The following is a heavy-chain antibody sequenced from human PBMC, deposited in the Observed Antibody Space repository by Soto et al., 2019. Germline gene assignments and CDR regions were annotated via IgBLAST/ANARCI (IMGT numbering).Heavy chain of an antibody. CDR2: ISYDGSNK. V-gene: IGHV3-30*18. D-gene: IGHD6-13*01. Sequence: GGSLRLSCAASGFTFSAYGMHWVRQAPGKGLEWVAVISYDGSNKYYADSVKGRFTISRDNSKNTLYLQMNSLRAEDTAVYYCAKDGRGPYSSSWYDWFDPWGQGTLVTVSS. J-gene: IGHJ5*02. CDR1: GFTFSAYG. CDR3: AKDGRGPYSSSWYDWFDP.